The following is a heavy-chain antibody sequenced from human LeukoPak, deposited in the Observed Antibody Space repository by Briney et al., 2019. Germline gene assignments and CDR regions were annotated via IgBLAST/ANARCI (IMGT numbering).Heavy chain of an antibody. V-gene: IGHV5-51*01. CDR3: ARHAYDDDNSGYYFAY. Sequence: GESLKISCQGSGYRFTNYWIGWVRQMPGKGLEWMGLIYPGESDIRYSPSFQGQVTISADKSISTAYLQWSNLKASDTAMYYCARHAYDDDNSGYYFAYWGQGTLVTVSS. CDR1: GYRFTNYW. J-gene: IGHJ4*02. CDR2: IYPGESDI. D-gene: IGHD3-22*01.